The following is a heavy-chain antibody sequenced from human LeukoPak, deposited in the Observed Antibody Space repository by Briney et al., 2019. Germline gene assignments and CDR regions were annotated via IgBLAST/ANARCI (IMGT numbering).Heavy chain of an antibody. D-gene: IGHD4-17*01. Sequence: SETLSLTCTVSGGSISSYYWSWIRQPPGKGLEWIGEINHSGSTNYNPSLKSRVTISVDTSKNQFSLKLSSVTAADTAVYYCARVIYGDYGWYFDYWGQGTLVTVSS. J-gene: IGHJ4*02. V-gene: IGHV4-34*01. CDR1: GGSISSYY. CDR3: ARVIYGDYGWYFDY. CDR2: INHSGST.